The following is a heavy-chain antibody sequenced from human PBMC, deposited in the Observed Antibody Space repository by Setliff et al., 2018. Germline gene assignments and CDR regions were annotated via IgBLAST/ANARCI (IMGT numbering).Heavy chain of an antibody. CDR2: IYHSGNT. CDR3: ARTNYYDSSGYFNWFDP. J-gene: IGHJ5*02. Sequence: PSETLSLTCAVSGYSISSGYYWGWIRQPPGKGLEWIGSIYHSGNTYYDPSLKSRVTMSVDTSKNQFSLKLSSVTAADTAVYYCARTNYYDSSGYFNWFDPWGQGTLVTVSS. V-gene: IGHV4-38-2*01. D-gene: IGHD3-22*01. CDR1: GYSISSGYY.